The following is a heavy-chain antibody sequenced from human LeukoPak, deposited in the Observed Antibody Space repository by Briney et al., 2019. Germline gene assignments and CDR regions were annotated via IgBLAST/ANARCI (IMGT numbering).Heavy chain of an antibody. V-gene: IGHV4-59*08. J-gene: IGHJ4*02. CDR1: GDSISSYY. CDR3: ARHSSLAHFDH. Sequence: SETLSLTCTVSGDSISSYYCSWIRQPPGKGREWLGYIYYSGTTNFNPSLKSRVTLALNTSQNQFSLELNSVTAAGPAVYYCARHSSLAHFDHWGQRSLVTVCS. CDR2: IYYSGTT.